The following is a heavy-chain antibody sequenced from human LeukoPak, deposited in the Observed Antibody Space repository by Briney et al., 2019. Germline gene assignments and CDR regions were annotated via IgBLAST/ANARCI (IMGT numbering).Heavy chain of an antibody. CDR1: GFTFSSYA. CDR3: ARGPGYSSGYFDY. J-gene: IGHJ4*02. Sequence: GRSLRLSCAASGFTFSSYAMHWVRQAPGKGLEWVAVISYDGSNKYYADSAKGRFTISRDNSKNTLYLQMNSLRAEDTAVYYCARGPGYSSGYFDYWGQGTLVTVSS. D-gene: IGHD6-19*01. CDR2: ISYDGSNK. V-gene: IGHV3-30*04.